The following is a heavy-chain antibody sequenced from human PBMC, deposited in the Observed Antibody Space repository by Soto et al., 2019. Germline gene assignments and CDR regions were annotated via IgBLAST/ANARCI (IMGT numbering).Heavy chain of an antibody. V-gene: IGHV1-18*01. Sequence: QVQLVQSGVEVKKPGASVKVSCKASGYTFTSYGISWVRQAPGQGLEWMGWISTYNGNTKYAQKLQGRVTMTTDTFTSKDYMELRSVRSDDTAVYYCAREDIVLVPAANHAFDVWGQGTMVTVSS. CDR1: GYTFTSYG. CDR2: ISTYNGNT. CDR3: AREDIVLVPAANHAFDV. J-gene: IGHJ3*01. D-gene: IGHD2-2*01.